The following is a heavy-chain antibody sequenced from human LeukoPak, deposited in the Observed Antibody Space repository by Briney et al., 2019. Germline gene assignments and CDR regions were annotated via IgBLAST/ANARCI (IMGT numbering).Heavy chain of an antibody. Sequence: QSGGSLRLSCAASGFTFSSYAMHWVRQAPGKGLEYVSAISSNGGSTYYANSVKGRSTISRDNSKNTLYLQMGSLRAEDMAVYYCASGSMRAFDIWAKGQWSPSLQ. D-gene: IGHD2-8*01. CDR3: ASGSMRAFDI. CDR1: GFTFSSYA. V-gene: IGHV3-64*01. CDR2: ISSNGGST. J-gene: IGHJ3*02.